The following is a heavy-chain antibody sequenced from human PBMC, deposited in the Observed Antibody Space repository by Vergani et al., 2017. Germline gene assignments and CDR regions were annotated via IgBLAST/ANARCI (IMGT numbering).Heavy chain of an antibody. Sequence: EVQLVESGGGLVQPGRSLRLSCAASGFTFDDYAMHWVRQAPGKGLEWVSRINSDGSSTSYADSVKGRFTISRDNAKNTMYLQMNSLRAEDTAIYYCTRGCSRDGYNLPFDYWGQGTLVTVSS. V-gene: IGHV3-9*01. J-gene: IGHJ4*02. CDR1: GFTFDDYA. D-gene: IGHD5-24*01. CDR3: TRGCSRDGYNLPFDY. CDR2: INSDGSST.